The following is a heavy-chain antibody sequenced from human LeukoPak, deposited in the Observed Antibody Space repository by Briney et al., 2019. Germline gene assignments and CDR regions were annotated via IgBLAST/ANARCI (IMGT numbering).Heavy chain of an antibody. J-gene: IGHJ4*01. CDR1: GFMFSGSP. CDR3: ARPSQYGSGTDYYFDS. V-gene: IGHV3-73*01. Sequence: PGGSLRLSCAASGFMFSGSPMHWVRQASGKGLELVGHIRSKANNYATIYAASVKGRFTISRDDSKNTAYLQMNSLKTEDTAVYYCARPSQYGSGTDYYFDSWGQGTLVTVSS. CDR2: IRSKANNYAT. D-gene: IGHD3-10*01.